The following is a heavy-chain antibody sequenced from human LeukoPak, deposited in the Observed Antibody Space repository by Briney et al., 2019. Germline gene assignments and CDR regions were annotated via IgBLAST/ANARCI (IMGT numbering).Heavy chain of an antibody. V-gene: IGHV3-23*01. Sequence: GGSLRLSCAVSGLTFSTYAMTWVRQAPGKGLEWVSSIDKTGGATTYTDSVKGRFTISRDNSKNTLYLQMTSLRADDTAIYYCAKEAGAAGKYDPWGQGTLVIVSS. CDR3: AKEAGAAGKYDP. CDR2: IDKTGGAT. J-gene: IGHJ5*02. D-gene: IGHD1-1*01. CDR1: GLTFSTYA.